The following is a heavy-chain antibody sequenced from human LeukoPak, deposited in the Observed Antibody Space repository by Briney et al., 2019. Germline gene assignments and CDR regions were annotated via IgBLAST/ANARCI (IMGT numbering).Heavy chain of an antibody. V-gene: IGHV3-21*01. J-gene: IGHJ4*02. CDR3: ARDLIHCSGGSCYYNDY. D-gene: IGHD2-15*01. Sequence: GGSLRLSCAASGFTFSSYAMSWVRQAPGKGLEWVSSISSSSSYIYYADSVKGRFTISRDNAKNSLYLQMNSLRAEDTAVYYCARDLIHCSGGSCYYNDYWGQGTLVTVSS. CDR1: GFTFSSYA. CDR2: ISSSSSYI.